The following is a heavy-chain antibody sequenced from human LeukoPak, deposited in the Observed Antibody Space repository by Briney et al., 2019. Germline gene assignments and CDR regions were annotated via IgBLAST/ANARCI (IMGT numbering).Heavy chain of an antibody. D-gene: IGHD6-19*01. CDR3: ARDPFPGQWLVLGYFDY. V-gene: IGHV1-69*05. CDR2: IIPIFGTA. CDR1: GGTFSSYA. Sequence: GASVKVSCKASGGTFSSYAISWVRQAPGQGLEWMGRIIPIFGTANYAQKFQGRVTITTDESTSTAYMELSSLRSEDTAVYYCARDPFPGQWLVLGYFDYWSQGTLVTVSS. J-gene: IGHJ4*02.